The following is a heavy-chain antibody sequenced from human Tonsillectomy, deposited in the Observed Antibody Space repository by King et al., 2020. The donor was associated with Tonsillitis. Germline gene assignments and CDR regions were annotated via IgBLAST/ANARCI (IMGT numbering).Heavy chain of an antibody. D-gene: IGHD6-19*01. V-gene: IGHV4-39*07. J-gene: IGHJ4*02. CDR3: ARLAVAGFIDY. Sequence: LQLQESGPGLVKPSETLSLTCTVSGGSISSSSYYWGWIRQPPGKGLEWIGTIYYSGSTYYNPSLKSRVTISVDTSKNQFSLKLSPVTAADTAVYYCARLAVAGFIDYWGQGTLVTVSS. CDR2: IYYSGST. CDR1: GGSISSSSYY.